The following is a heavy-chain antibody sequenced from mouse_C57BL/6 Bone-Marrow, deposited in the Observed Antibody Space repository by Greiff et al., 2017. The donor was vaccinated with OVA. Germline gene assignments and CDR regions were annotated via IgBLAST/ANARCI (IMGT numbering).Heavy chain of an antibody. D-gene: IGHD2-3*01. V-gene: IGHV6-3*01. CDR3: TVYDGYPHYAMDY. J-gene: IGHJ4*01. CDR2: LRLKSDNYAT. Sequence: EVKVVESGGGLVQPGGSMKLSCVASGFTFSNYWMNWVRQSPEKGLEWVAQLRLKSDNYATHYAESVTGRFTISRDDSKSSVYLQMNNLRAEDTGIYYCTVYDGYPHYAMDYWGQGTSVTVSS. CDR1: GFTFSNYW.